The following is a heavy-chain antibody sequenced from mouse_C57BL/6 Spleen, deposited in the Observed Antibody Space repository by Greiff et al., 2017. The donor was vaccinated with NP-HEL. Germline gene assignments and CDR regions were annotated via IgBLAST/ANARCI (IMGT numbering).Heavy chain of an antibody. CDR2: IDPENGDT. D-gene: IGHD1-1*01. J-gene: IGHJ2*01. Sequence: EVKLQESGAELVRPGASVKLSCTASGFNIKDDYMHWVKQRPEQGLEWIGWIDPENGDTEYASKFQGKATITADTSSNTAYLQLSSLTSEDTAVYYCTGGYYGSWGQGTTLTVSS. CDR1: GFNIKDDY. CDR3: TGGYYGS. V-gene: IGHV14-4*01.